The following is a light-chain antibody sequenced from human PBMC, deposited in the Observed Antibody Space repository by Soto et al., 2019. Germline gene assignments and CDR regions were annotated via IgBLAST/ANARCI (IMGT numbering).Light chain of an antibody. CDR1: SSDVGGYNY. CDR2: DVS. CDR3: SSYTSSSTLDYV. V-gene: IGLV2-14*01. Sequence: QSVLTQPASVSGTPGQSITISCTGTSSDVGGYNYVSWYQQHPGKAPKLMIYDVSNRPSGVSNRFSGSKSGNTASLTISGLQAEDEADYYCSSYTSSSTLDYVHGTGTKVTVL. J-gene: IGLJ1*01.